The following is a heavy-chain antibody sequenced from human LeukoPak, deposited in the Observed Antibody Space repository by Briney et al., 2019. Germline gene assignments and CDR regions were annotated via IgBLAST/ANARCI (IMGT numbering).Heavy chain of an antibody. V-gene: IGHV3-23*01. CDR3: ATNPDYYDSSRSFDY. J-gene: IGHJ4*02. CDR1: GFTFSSYA. D-gene: IGHD3-22*01. Sequence: GGSLRLSCAASGFTFSSYAMSWVRQAPGKGLEWVSAISGSGGSTYYADSVKGRLTISRDNSKNTLYLQMNSLRAEDTAVHYCATNPDYYDSSRSFDYWGQGTLVTVSS. CDR2: ISGSGGST.